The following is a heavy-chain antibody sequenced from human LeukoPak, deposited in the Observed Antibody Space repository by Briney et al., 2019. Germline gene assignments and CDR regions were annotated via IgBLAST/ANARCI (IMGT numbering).Heavy chain of an antibody. J-gene: IGHJ4*02. V-gene: IGHV3-30*18. CDR2: ISYEGSNK. CDR1: GFTFSSYG. D-gene: IGHD6-19*01. CDR3: AKDLFSGAWYWRGFDY. Sequence: PGRSLRLSCAASGFTFSSYGMHWVRQAPGKGLEWVAVISYEGSNKYYADSVKGRFTISRDNSKNTLYLQMNSLRAEDTAVYYCAKDLFSGAWYWRGFDYWGQGTLVTVSS.